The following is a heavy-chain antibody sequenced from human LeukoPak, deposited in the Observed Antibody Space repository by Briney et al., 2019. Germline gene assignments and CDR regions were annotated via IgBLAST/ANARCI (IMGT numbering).Heavy chain of an antibody. Sequence: ASVKLSCKSSGYTFTSYGFTWVRHAPGQGLEWMGWISAYNGNTNYAQKLQGRVTMTTDTSTSTAYRELRSLRSDDTAVYYCARDEEVYYFDYWGQGTLVTVSS. V-gene: IGHV1-18*01. CDR3: ARDEEVYYFDY. CDR2: ISAYNGNT. CDR1: GYTFTSYG. J-gene: IGHJ4*02.